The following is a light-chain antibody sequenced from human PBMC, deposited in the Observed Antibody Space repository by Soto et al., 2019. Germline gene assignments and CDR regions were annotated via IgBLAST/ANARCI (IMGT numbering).Light chain of an antibody. CDR2: DAS. CDR3: QQRSNWLSLT. V-gene: IGKV3-11*01. CDR1: QYVGNY. J-gene: IGKJ4*01. Sequence: EIVLTQSPATLSLSPGERATLSCRASQYVGNYLAWFQQKPGQAPRLLIYDASHRATGIPARFSGSGSGTDFTLTISSLEPEDFAVYNCQQRSNWLSLTFGGGTKVDIK.